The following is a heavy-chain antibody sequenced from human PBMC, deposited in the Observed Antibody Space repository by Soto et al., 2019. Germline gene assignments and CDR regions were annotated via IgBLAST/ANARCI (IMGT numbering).Heavy chain of an antibody. D-gene: IGHD5-18*01. CDR3: ARGTAMEPYYYYYGMDV. V-gene: IGHV3-30*03. CDR1: GFTFSSYG. Sequence: GGSLRLSCAASGFTFSSYGMHWVRQAPGKGLEWVAVISYDGSNKYYADSVKGRFTISRDNSKNTLYLQMNSLRAEDTAVYYCARGTAMEPYYYYYGMDVWGQGTTVTVSS. CDR2: ISYDGSNK. J-gene: IGHJ6*02.